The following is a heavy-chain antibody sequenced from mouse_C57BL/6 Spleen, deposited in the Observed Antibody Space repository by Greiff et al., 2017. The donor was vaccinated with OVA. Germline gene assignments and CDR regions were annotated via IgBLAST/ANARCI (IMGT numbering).Heavy chain of an antibody. CDR1: GFTFSDYG. CDR3: ARYRLLLDYAMDY. D-gene: IGHD2-3*01. Sequence: EVKLMESGGGLVKPGGSLKLSCEASGFTFSDYGMHWVRQAPEKGLEWVAYISSDSSTINYDDTVKGRFTISRDNATNTVFLQMTSLRSEDTAMYYCARYRLLLDYAMDYWGQGTSVTVSS. V-gene: IGHV5-17*01. J-gene: IGHJ4*01. CDR2: ISSDSSTI.